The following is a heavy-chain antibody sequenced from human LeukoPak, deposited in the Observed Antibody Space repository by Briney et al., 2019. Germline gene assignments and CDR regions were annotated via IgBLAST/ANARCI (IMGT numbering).Heavy chain of an antibody. J-gene: IGHJ5*02. CDR1: GYTFTSNG. Sequence: GASVKVSCKASGYTFTSNGISWLRQAPGQGLEWMGWISAYNGNTNYAQKLQGRVTMTTDTSTSTAYMDLRSLRSDDTAVYYCARGRLSTGTMFDPWGQGTLVTVSS. CDR2: ISAYNGNT. V-gene: IGHV1-18*01. CDR3: ARGRLSTGTMFDP. D-gene: IGHD1-7*01.